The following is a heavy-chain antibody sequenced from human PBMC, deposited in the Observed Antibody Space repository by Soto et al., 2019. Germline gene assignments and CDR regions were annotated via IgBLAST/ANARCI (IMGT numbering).Heavy chain of an antibody. CDR3: ARDGSLYYDFWSGYDSFDY. CDR1: GFTFSSYS. V-gene: IGHV3-48*02. J-gene: IGHJ4*02. D-gene: IGHD3-3*01. CDR2: ISSSSSTI. Sequence: GGSLRLSCAASGFTFSSYSMNWVRQAPGKGLEWVSYISSSSSTIYYADSVKGRFTISRDNAKNSLYLQMNSLRDEDTAVYYCARDGSLYYDFWSGYDSFDYWGQGTLVTVSS.